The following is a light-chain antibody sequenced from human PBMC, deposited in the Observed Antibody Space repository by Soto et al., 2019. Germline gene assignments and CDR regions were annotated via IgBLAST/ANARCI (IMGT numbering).Light chain of an antibody. CDR3: QQRSNWLWT. V-gene: IGKV3-11*01. CDR1: QTVGSY. J-gene: IGKJ1*01. CDR2: DAS. Sequence: EIILTQSPDTLSLSPGERATLSCRASQTVGSYLAWYQQKPGHAPMLLIFDASNRATGIPARFSGSGSGTDFALTISSLEPEDFAIYYCQQRSNWLWTFGQGTKVDIK.